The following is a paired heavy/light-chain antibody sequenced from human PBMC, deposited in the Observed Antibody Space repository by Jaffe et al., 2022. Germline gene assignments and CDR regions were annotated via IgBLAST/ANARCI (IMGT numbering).Heavy chain of an antibody. V-gene: IGHV3-48*01. CDR3: ARLVNFDY. CDR2: ISNNGATI. D-gene: IGHD3-9*01. CDR1: GFTFSNYN. Sequence: EVHLVESGGGLVQPGGSLRLSCAASGFTFSNYNMNWVRQAPGKGLEWVSFISNNGATIYYADSVKGRFTISRDNAKNSLYLQMNSLRAEDTAVYYCARLVNFDYWGQGTLVTVSS. J-gene: IGHJ4*02.
Light chain of an antibody. V-gene: IGKV3-11*01. Sequence: EIVLTQSPATLSLSPGERATLSCRASQSVSTFLAWYQQKPGQAPRLLIYDASNRATGIPARFSGSGSGTDFTLTISSLEPEDFADYYCHHHSNWPLTFGGGTKVEIK. CDR3: HHHSNWPLT. J-gene: IGKJ4*01. CDR1: QSVSTF. CDR2: DAS.